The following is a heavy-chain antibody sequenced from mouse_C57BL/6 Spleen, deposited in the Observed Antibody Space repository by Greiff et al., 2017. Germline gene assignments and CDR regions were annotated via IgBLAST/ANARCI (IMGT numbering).Heavy chain of an antibody. Sequence: QVQLQQSGAELARPGASVKLSCKASGYTFTSYGISWVKQRTGQGLEWIGEIYPRSGNTYYNEKFKGKATLTADKSSSTAYMEVRSLTSEDSAVYFCARWGSSFYAMYYWGQGTSVTVSS. V-gene: IGHV1-81*01. CDR3: ARWGSSFYAMYY. CDR1: GYTFTSYG. CDR2: IYPRSGNT. D-gene: IGHD1-1*01. J-gene: IGHJ4*01.